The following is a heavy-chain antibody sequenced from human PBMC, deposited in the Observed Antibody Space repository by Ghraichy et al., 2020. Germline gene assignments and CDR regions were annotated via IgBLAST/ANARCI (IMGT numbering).Heavy chain of an antibody. CDR2: ISSSSSYI. CDR3: ARAPEQWLAYFDY. CDR1: GFTFSSYS. Sequence: GALRLSCAASGFTFSSYSMNWVRQAPGKGLEWVSSISSSSSYIYYADSVKGRFTISRDNAKNSLYLQMNSLRAEDTAVYYCARAPEQWLAYFDYWGQGTLVTVSS. D-gene: IGHD6-19*01. J-gene: IGHJ4*02. V-gene: IGHV3-21*01.